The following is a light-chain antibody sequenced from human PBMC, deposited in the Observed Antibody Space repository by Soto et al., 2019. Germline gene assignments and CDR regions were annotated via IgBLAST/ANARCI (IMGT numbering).Light chain of an antibody. V-gene: IGKV3D-15*01. CDR2: DAS. CDR3: QQYNKWPRT. J-gene: IGKJ1*01. Sequence: EIVMAQSPATLSVSPGERATLSCRASQSVNIHLAWYQQKPGQAPRLLIYDASAGATGIPAKFSGSGSGTEFTLTISSLQSEDFAVYYCQQYNKWPRTFGQGTKVDIK. CDR1: QSVNIH.